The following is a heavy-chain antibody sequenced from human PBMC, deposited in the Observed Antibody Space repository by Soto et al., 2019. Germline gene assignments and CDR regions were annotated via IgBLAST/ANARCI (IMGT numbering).Heavy chain of an antibody. CDR1: GYTLTELS. CDR2: FDPEDGET. D-gene: IGHD5-18*01. Sequence: QVQLVQSGAEVKKPGASVKVSCKVSGYTLTELSMHWVRQAPGKGLEWMGGFDPEDGETIYAQKFQGRVTMTEDTSTDTAYMELSSLRSDVSAVYYCATVRGYSYGWDFDYWGQGTLVTVSS. V-gene: IGHV1-24*01. J-gene: IGHJ4*02. CDR3: ATVRGYSYGWDFDY.